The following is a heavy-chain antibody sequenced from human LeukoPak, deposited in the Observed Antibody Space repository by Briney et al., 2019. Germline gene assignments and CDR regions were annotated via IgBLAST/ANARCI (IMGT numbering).Heavy chain of an antibody. Sequence: PSETLSLTCTVSGGSLNSYYWSWIRQPAGKGLEWIGRIYTSGRNTYNPSSKRRATMPVRKLENQSSLKLGSVTAAATAVFYCARGGVRGLPFSWFDPWGQGTLVTVSS. CDR3: ARGGVRGLPFSWFDP. CDR1: GGSLNSYY. J-gene: IGHJ5*02. CDR2: IYTSGRN. D-gene: IGHD3-10*01. V-gene: IGHV4-4*07.